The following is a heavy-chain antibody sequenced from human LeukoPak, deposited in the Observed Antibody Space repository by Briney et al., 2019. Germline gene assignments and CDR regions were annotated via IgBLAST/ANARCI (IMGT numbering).Heavy chain of an antibody. J-gene: IGHJ4*02. CDR1: GFIFDDYA. D-gene: IGHD4-11*01. Sequence: GGSLRLSCAASGFIFDDYAMHWVRHAPGMGLEWVSGISWNSGSIGYADSVKGRFTISRDNAKNSLYLQMNSLRPEDMALYYCAKAGHYSNSGTPFDFWGQGTLVSVSS. CDR2: ISWNSGSI. CDR3: AKAGHYSNSGTPFDF. V-gene: IGHV3-9*03.